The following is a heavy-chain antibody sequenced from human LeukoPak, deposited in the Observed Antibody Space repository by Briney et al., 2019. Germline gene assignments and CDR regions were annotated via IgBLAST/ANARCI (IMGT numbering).Heavy chain of an antibody. CDR1: GFTVSTNY. J-gene: IGHJ5*02. CDR3: ARDRVVVPAAGPNWFDP. D-gene: IGHD2-2*01. CDR2: IYSAGST. Sequence: GGSLRLSCAASGFTVSTNYISWVRQAPGKGLEWVSVIYSAGSTYYADSVKGRFTISRDNAKNSLYLQMNSLRAEDTAVYYCARDRVVVPAAGPNWFDPWGQGTLVTVSS. V-gene: IGHV3-66*01.